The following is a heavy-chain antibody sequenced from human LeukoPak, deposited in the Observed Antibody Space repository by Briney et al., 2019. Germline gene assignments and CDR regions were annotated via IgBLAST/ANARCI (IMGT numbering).Heavy chain of an antibody. Sequence: SETLSLTCTVSGGSISSYYWGWIRQPPGKGLEWIGSIYYSGSTYYNPSLKSRVTISVDTSKNQFSLKLSSVTAADTAVYYCARHLPGIAAAVPYYFDYWGQGTLVTVSS. V-gene: IGHV4-39*07. D-gene: IGHD6-13*01. J-gene: IGHJ4*02. CDR1: GGSISSYY. CDR3: ARHLPGIAAAVPYYFDY. CDR2: IYYSGST.